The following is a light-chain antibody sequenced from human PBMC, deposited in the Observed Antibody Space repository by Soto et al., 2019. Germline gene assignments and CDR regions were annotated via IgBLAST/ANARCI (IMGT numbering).Light chain of an antibody. CDR3: QQRSTC. CDR2: DAS. CDR1: QSVSSY. J-gene: IGKJ5*01. Sequence: EIVLTQSPATLSLSPGERATLSCRASQSVSSYLAWYQQKPGQAPRLLIYDASNRATGIPSRFSGSGSWTDFTLTIRNLAPDDFLGYYYQQRSTCFGQGTRLEIK. V-gene: IGKV3-11*01.